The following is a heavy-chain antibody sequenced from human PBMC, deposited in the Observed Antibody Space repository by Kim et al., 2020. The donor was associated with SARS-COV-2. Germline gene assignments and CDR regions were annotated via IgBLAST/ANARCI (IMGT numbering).Heavy chain of an antibody. CDR3: GRSGGGSGWL. D-gene: IGHD6-19*01. CDR2: IYNGATT. Sequence: SETLSLTCTVSGGSISSDYWSWTRQAPGKGLEWIGYIYNGATTNYNPSLKSRVTISVATSKNQFSLKLISVTAADTAVYYCGRSGGGSGWLWGQGTLVTVSS. CDR1: GGSISSDY. V-gene: IGHV4-59*08. J-gene: IGHJ4*02.